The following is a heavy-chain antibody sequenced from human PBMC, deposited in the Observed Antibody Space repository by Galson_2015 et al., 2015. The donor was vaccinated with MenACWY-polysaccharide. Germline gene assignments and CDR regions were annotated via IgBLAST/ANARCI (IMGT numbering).Heavy chain of an antibody. CDR2: ITPSGEYT. D-gene: IGHD1-7*01. J-gene: IGHJ4*02. CDR1: GFTFSNYF. Sequence: SLRLSCAASGFTFSNYFMSWVRQAPGKGLEWVSYITPSGEYTSYADSVRGRFTISRDDSKDMLYLQMSSLTTEDTAVYYCTTRIRTTSDNWGQGTLVTVSS. V-gene: IGHV3-11*03. CDR3: TTRIRTTSDN.